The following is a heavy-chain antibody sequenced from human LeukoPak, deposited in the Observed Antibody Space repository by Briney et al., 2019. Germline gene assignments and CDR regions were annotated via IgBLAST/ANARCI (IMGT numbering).Heavy chain of an antibody. CDR3: VRHNYGYDY. D-gene: IGHD3-10*01. V-gene: IGHV3-74*01. Sequence: GGSLRLSCAASGFTFNRYWMHWVRQVPGKEVVWVSHSHNDGNSVSYADSVKGRVTGSRDNAKNTLYLQMNRLSPEDTAVYYCVRHNYGYDYWGQGTLVTVSS. CDR2: SHNDGNSV. J-gene: IGHJ4*02. CDR1: GFTFNRYW.